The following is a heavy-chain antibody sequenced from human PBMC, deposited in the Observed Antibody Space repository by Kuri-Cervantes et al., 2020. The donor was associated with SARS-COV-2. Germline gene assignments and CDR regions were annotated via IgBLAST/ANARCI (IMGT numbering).Heavy chain of an antibody. Sequence: GESLKISCIGSGFTFGDYAMRWFRQAPGKGLEWVGFIRSKAHGGTTEYAASVKGRFTISRDDSKSIASLQMNSLKTEDTAVYYCTREDDYIDLEPGFDYWGQGTLVTVSS. CDR2: IRSKAHGGTT. CDR3: TREDDYIDLEPGFDY. D-gene: IGHD4-17*01. J-gene: IGHJ4*02. V-gene: IGHV3-49*03. CDR1: GFTFGDYA.